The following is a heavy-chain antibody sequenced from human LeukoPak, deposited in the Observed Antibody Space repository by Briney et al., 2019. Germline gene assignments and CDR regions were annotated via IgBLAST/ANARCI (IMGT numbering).Heavy chain of an antibody. Sequence: GGSLRLSCAASGFTFSSYAMSWVRQAPGKGLEWVSAISGSGGSTYYADSVKGRFTISRDNSKNTLYLQMNSLRAEDTAVYYCAKDAGRITMIVVGTVFDYWGQGTLVTVSS. CDR1: GFTFSSYA. V-gene: IGHV3-23*01. CDR3: AKDAGRITMIVVGTVFDY. J-gene: IGHJ4*02. CDR2: ISGSGGST. D-gene: IGHD3-22*01.